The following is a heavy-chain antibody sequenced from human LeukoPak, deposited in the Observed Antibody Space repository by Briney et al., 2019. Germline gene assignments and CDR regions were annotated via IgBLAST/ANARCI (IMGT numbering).Heavy chain of an antibody. D-gene: IGHD3-3*01. CDR2: IYPGDSDT. V-gene: IGHV5-51*01. CDR1: GYSFTSYL. CDR3: ARQGGNDFWSGYYRDY. Sequence: GESLKISCKGSGYSFTSYLIGWVRQMPGKGLEWMGIIYPGDSDTKYSPSFQGQVTISADKSISTAYLQWSSLKASDTAMYYCARQGGNDFWSGYYRDYWGQGTLVTVSS. J-gene: IGHJ4*02.